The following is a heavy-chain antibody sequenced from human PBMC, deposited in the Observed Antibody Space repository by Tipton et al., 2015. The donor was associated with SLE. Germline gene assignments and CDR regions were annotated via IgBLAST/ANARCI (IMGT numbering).Heavy chain of an antibody. D-gene: IGHD5-24*01. J-gene: IGHJ2*01. CDR1: GGSFSDYY. CDR3: ARGRRWLQQKKNFDL. CDR2: INHSGST. Sequence: TLSLTCAVYGGSFSDYYWSWIRQPPGKGLEWIGEINHSGSTNYSPSLKSRVTISVDTSKNQFSLKLSSVTAADTAVYYCARGRRWLQQKKNFDLWGRGTLVTVSS. V-gene: IGHV4-34*01.